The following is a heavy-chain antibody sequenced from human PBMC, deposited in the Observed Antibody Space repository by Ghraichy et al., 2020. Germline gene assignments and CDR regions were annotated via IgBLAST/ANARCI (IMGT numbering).Heavy chain of an antibody. J-gene: IGHJ4*02. CDR2: ISYDGTNK. D-gene: IGHD3-9*01. V-gene: IGHV3-30*04. CDR1: GFTFNDKA. Sequence: GGSLRLSCAASGFTFNDKALHWVRQAPGKGLEWVAFISYDGTNKFYADSVQGRFTISRDNSKNTLYLQMNSLRAEDAAVYYCARDLSSYYNVLTGYYFDYWGQGTRVAVSS. CDR3: ARDLSSYYNVLTGYYFDY.